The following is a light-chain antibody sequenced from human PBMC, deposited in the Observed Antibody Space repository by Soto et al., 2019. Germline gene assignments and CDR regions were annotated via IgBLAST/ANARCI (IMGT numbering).Light chain of an antibody. V-gene: IGLV1-47*01. Sequence: QSVLTQPPSASGTPGQRVTISCSGSSSNIGSYSVYWFHQLPGTAPKPLIFSNDQRPSGVPDRFSGSKSGTSASLAISGLRSEDEAVYYCAAWDDSLSGSWVFGGGTKLTVL. CDR2: SND. CDR1: SSNIGSYS. CDR3: AAWDDSLSGSWV. J-gene: IGLJ3*02.